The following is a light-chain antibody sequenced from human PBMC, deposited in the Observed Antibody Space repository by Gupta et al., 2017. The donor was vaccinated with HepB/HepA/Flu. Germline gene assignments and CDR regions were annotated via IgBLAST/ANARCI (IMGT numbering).Light chain of an antibody. CDR1: QSVSTN. Sequence: EIVMTQSPATLSVSPGERTTLSCRSSQSVSTNLAWYHQKPGRAPRLLIYGASTSAPGIPPRVSGRGSGTEFTLTISSLESEDFGVYFCQQYSDWPPSFGQGTKLQIK. CDR3: QQYSDWPPS. J-gene: IGKJ2*03. V-gene: IGKV3-15*01. CDR2: GAS.